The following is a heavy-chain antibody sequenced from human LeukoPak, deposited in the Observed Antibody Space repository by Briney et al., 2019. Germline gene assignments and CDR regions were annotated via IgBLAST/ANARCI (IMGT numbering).Heavy chain of an antibody. V-gene: IGHV1-2*02. CDR1: GYTFTGYY. J-gene: IGHJ4*02. Sequence: ASVKVSCKTSGYTFTGYYLHWVRQAPGQRPEWMVRIDPDSGGTHYGQKFQGRVTVTRDTSITTVYMELSGLTSDDTAVYYCARVPGPYTTSRFDFWGQGTLVTASS. D-gene: IGHD2-2*02. CDR3: ARVPGPYTTSRFDF. CDR2: IDPDSGGT.